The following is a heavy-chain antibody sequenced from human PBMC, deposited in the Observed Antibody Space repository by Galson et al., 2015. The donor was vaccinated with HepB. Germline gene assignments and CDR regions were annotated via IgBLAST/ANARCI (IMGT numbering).Heavy chain of an antibody. Sequence: SLRLSCAASGLTFSNYWMSWVRQAPGKGLEWVANIQSDGTGELFVDSVKGRFTISRDNAKTALYLQMNSLRVEDTAVYYCLSGGGYWGQGTLVTVSS. CDR2: IQSDGTGE. CDR3: LSGGGY. D-gene: IGHD2-15*01. J-gene: IGHJ4*02. V-gene: IGHV3-7*01. CDR1: GLTFSNYW.